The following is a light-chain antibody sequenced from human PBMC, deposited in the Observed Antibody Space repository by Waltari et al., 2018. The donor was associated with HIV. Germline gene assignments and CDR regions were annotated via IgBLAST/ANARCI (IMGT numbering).Light chain of an antibody. CDR1: SSNIGPGFD. CDR2: ENM. J-gene: IGLJ3*02. V-gene: IGLV1-40*01. CDR3: QSYDNTLGDWV. Sequence: QSLLTQPPSVSGAPGQSVTISCTGTSSNIGPGFDVQWYQQIPGTAPKLLLYENMHRPSGVSHRISGSKSGTSASLAITGLLFVDEADYYCQSYDNTLGDWVFGGGTKLTVL.